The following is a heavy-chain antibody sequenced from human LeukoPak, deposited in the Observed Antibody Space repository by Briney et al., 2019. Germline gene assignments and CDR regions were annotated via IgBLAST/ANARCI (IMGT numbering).Heavy chain of an antibody. Sequence: SETLSLTCTVSGGSISSYYWSWIRQPPGKGLEWIGNIYYSGSTNYNPSLKSRVTISVDTSKNQFSLKLSSVTAADTAVYYCARIIVAVPAAFIDAFDIWGQGTMVTVSS. V-gene: IGHV4-59*08. CDR1: GGSISSYY. CDR3: ARIIVAVPAAFIDAFDI. J-gene: IGHJ3*02. D-gene: IGHD2-2*01. CDR2: IYYSGST.